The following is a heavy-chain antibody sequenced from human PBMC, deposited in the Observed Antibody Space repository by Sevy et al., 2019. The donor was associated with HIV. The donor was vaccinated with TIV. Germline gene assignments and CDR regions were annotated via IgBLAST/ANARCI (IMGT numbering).Heavy chain of an antibody. J-gene: IGHJ4*02. Sequence: GGSLRLSCSASGFTFSDYCMSWIRQAPGKGLEWVSYISTSSTYTNHADSVKGRFTISRDNANNSLYLQMNSLRAEDTAVYFCARVRYKYGSYYFDYWGQGTLVTVSS. V-gene: IGHV3-11*06. CDR3: ARVRYKYGSYYFDY. CDR2: ISTSSTYT. CDR1: GFTFSDYC. D-gene: IGHD5-18*01.